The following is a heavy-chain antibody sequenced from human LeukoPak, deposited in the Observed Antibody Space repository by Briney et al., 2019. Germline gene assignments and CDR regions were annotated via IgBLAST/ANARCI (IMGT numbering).Heavy chain of an antibody. CDR2: MYHSGST. V-gene: IGHV4-38-2*02. Sequence: SETLSLTCSVSGYSISSAYYWGWIRQPPGKGLEWIGTMYHSGSTNYNPSLKSRVTISVDTSKNQFSLKLSSVTAADTAVYFCARGFRGDNFDYWGQGILVTVSS. CDR1: GYSISSAYY. J-gene: IGHJ4*02. D-gene: IGHD7-27*01. CDR3: ARGFRGDNFDY.